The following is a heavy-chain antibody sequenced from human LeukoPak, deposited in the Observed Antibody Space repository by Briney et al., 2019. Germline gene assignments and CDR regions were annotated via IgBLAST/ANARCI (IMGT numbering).Heavy chain of an antibody. CDR1: GGSISSYY. Sequence: SETLSLTCAVYGGSISSYYWSWIRQPPGKGLEWIGYIYYSGSTNYNPSLKSRVTISVDTSKNQFSLKLSSVTAADTAVYYCARDGGYSNPYYYYYYYMDFWGKGTTVTVSS. CDR3: ARDGGYSNPYYYYYYYMDF. D-gene: IGHD4-11*01. CDR2: IYYSGST. J-gene: IGHJ6*03. V-gene: IGHV4-59*12.